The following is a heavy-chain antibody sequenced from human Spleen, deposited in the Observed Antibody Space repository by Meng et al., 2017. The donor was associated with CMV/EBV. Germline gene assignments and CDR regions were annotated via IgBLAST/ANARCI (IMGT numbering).Heavy chain of an antibody. D-gene: IGHD1-26*01. CDR1: GYKFTTYW. J-gene: IGHJ4*02. V-gene: IGHV5-51*01. Sequence: GESLKISCKTSGYKFTTYWIAWVRQMPGKGLEWMGMIYPDDSDTRYSPSFQGQVTIAADKSTGTAYLQWSSLKASDTAMYYCARLSGSHYDYWGQGTLVTVSS. CDR3: ARLSGSHYDY. CDR2: IYPDDSDT.